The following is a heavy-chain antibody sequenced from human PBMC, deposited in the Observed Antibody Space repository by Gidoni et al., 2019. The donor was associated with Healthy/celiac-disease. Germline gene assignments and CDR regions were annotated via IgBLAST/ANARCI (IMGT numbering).Heavy chain of an antibody. CDR2: ISGSGGST. V-gene: IGHV3-23*01. Sequence: EVQLLESGGGLVQPGGSLRLSCSASGFNFSSYAMSWVRQAPGKGLEWVSAISGSGGSTYYADSVKGLFTISRDNSKNTLYLQMNSLRAEDTAVYYCAKAAVVVVIEYYFDYWGQGTLVTVSS. D-gene: IGHD3-22*01. CDR3: AKAAVVVVIEYYFDY. J-gene: IGHJ4*02. CDR1: GFNFSSYA.